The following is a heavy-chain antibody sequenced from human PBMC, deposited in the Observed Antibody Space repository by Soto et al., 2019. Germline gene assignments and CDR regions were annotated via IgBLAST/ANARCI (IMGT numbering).Heavy chain of an antibody. CDR3: AKDLSGYTIFGVVIHYYYYGMDV. CDR1: VFTFISYG. CDR2: ISYDGSNK. Sequence: GWSLRLSCASSVFTFISYGMHWVRQAPGKGLEWVAVISYDGSNKYYADSVKGRFTISRDNSKNTLYLQMNSLRAEDTAVYYCAKDLSGYTIFGVVIHYYYYGMDVWGQGTTVTVSS. D-gene: IGHD3-3*01. J-gene: IGHJ6*02. V-gene: IGHV3-30*18.